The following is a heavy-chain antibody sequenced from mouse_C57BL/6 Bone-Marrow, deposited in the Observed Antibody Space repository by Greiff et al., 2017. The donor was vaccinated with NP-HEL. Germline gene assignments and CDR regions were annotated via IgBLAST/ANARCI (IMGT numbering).Heavy chain of an antibody. CDR2: INPSSGYT. CDR1: GYTFTSYT. D-gene: IGHD1-1*01. CDR3: ARNRITTVAFDY. Sequence: QVQLQQSGAELARPGASVKMSCKASGYTFTSYTMHWVKQRPGQGLEWIGYINPSSGYTKYNQKFKDKATLTADKSSSTAYMQLSSLTSEDSAVYYCARNRITTVAFDYWGQGTTLTVSS. J-gene: IGHJ2*01. V-gene: IGHV1-4*01.